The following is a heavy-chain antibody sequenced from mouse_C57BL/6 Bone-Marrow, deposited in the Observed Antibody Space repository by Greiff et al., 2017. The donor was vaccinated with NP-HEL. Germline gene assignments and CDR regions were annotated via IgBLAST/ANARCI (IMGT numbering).Heavy chain of an antibody. Sequence: QVQLQQSGPGLVQPSQSLSITCTVSGFSLTSYGVHWVRQSPGKGLEWLGVIWSGGSTDYNAAFISRLSISKDNSKSQVFFKMNSLQADDTAIYYCARALPLGFAYWGQGTLVTVSA. CDR3: ARALPLGFAY. V-gene: IGHV2-2*01. CDR2: IWSGGST. J-gene: IGHJ3*01. CDR1: GFSLTSYG. D-gene: IGHD2-12*01.